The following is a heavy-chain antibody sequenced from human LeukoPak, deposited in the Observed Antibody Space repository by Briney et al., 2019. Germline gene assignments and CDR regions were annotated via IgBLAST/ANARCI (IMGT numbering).Heavy chain of an antibody. CDR3: ARDNEWLDY. V-gene: IGHV4-31*03. Sequence: PSGTLSLTCTVSGGSISSGGYYWSWIRQHPGKGLEWIGHIYYTGSTYYNPSLKSRVTISSETSKNQFSLKLSSVTAADTAVYYCARDNEWLDYWGQGNLVIVSS. J-gene: IGHJ4*02. CDR2: IYYTGST. CDR1: GGSISSGGYY. D-gene: IGHD6-19*01.